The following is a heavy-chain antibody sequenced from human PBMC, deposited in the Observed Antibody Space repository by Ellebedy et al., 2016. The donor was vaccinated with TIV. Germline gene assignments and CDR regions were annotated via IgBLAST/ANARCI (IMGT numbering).Heavy chain of an antibody. Sequence: MPSETLSLTCAVYSTSFSRYYWSWIRQPPGQGLEWIGAIDHSGSTNYRSSLQSRVTISVDTSKNQFTLRLISVTAADTAVYYCARSPRRINMLRGLMSSYFDSWGQGILVAVSS. J-gene: IGHJ4*02. D-gene: IGHD3-10*01. CDR1: STSFSRYY. V-gene: IGHV4-34*01. CDR2: IDHSGST. CDR3: ARSPRRINMLRGLMSSYFDS.